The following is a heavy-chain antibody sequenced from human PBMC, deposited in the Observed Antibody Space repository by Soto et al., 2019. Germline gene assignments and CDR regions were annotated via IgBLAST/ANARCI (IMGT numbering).Heavy chain of an antibody. V-gene: IGHV3-30-3*01. Sequence: GGSLRLSCAASGFTFSSYAMHWVRQAPGKGLEWVAVISYDGSNKYYADSVKGRFTISRDNSKNTLYLQMNSLRAEDTAVYYCARGTYPSNSYYGMDVWGQGTTVTVSS. D-gene: IGHD2-8*01. CDR1: GFTFSSYA. CDR2: ISYDGSNK. J-gene: IGHJ6*02. CDR3: ARGTYPSNSYYGMDV.